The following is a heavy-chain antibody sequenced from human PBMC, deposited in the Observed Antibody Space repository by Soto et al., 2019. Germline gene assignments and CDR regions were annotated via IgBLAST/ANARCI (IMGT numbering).Heavy chain of an antibody. V-gene: IGHV4-4*02. CDR2: IYHSGST. Sequence: QVQLQESGPGLVKPSGTLSLTCAVSSGSISSSNWWSWVRQPPGKGLEWIGEIYHSGSTNYNPSLKSRVTISVGKSKNQFSLKLSSVTAADTAVYYCARVHVVVPAKTDAFDIWGQGTMVTVSS. CDR3: ARVHVVVPAKTDAFDI. J-gene: IGHJ3*02. D-gene: IGHD2-2*01. CDR1: SGSISSSNW.